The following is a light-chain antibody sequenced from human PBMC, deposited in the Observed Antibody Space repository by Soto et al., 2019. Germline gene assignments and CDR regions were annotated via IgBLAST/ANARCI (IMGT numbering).Light chain of an antibody. J-gene: IGLJ1*01. V-gene: IGLV2-14*01. CDR3: TSYTSSNTLV. CDR1: SSDVGGYNY. Sequence: QSVLTQPASVSGSPGQSITISCTGTSSDVGGYNYVSWYQQHPGKAPKVMIYEVFNRPSGVSIRFSGSKSGNTASLTISGLQTEDEADYYCTSYTSSNTLVFGTGTKVTVL. CDR2: EVF.